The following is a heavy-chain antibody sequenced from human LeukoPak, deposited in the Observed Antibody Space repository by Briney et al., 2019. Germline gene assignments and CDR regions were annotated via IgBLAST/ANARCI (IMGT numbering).Heavy chain of an antibody. V-gene: IGHV4-59*12. CDR3: ARGSGYSYGYPLDY. D-gene: IGHD5-18*01. J-gene: IGHJ4*02. CDR1: GDSISSYY. Sequence: PSETLSLTCTVSGDSISSYYWAWIRRSPGKGLEWIGYSGSTNYNPSLKSRVTMSIDTSKNQFSLKLTSVAAADTAVYYCARGSGYSYGYPLDYWGQGTLVTVSS. CDR2: SGST.